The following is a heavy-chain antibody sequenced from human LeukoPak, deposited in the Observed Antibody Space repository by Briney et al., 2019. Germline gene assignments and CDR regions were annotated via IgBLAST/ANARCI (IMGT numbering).Heavy chain of an antibody. CDR2: IIPIFGTA. D-gene: IGHD5-18*01. V-gene: IGHV1-69*06. CDR3: ARDSYSPYNWFDP. Sequence: SVKVSCKASGGTFSSYAISWVRQAPGQGLEWMGGIIPIFGTANYAQKFQGRVTITADKSTSTAYMELSSLRSEDTAVYYCARDSYSPYNWFDPWGQGTLVTVSS. CDR1: GGTFSSYA. J-gene: IGHJ5*02.